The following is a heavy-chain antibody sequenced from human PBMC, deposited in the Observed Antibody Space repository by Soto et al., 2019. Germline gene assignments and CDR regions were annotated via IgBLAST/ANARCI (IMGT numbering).Heavy chain of an antibody. CDR2: IIPILGIA. J-gene: IGHJ5*01. V-gene: IGHV1-69*08. CDR3: ARELTYSSGWFDY. D-gene: IGHD6-19*01. CDR1: GGTFSSYT. Sequence: QVQLVQSGAEVKKPGSSVKVSCKASGGTFSSYTISWVRQAPGQGLEWMGRIIPILGIANYAQKFQGRVTITADKSTSTAYMELSRLRSEDTAVYYCARELTYSSGWFDYWGQGTLVTVSS.